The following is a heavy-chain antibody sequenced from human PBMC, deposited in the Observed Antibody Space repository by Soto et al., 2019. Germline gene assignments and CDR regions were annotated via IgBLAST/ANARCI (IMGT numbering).Heavy chain of an antibody. V-gene: IGHV1-69*02. CDR1: GGTFSSYT. Sequence: ASVKVSCKASGGTFSSYTISWVRQAPGQGLEWMGRIIPILGIANYAQKFQGRVTITADKSTSTAYMELSSLRSEDTAVYYCARGPDPGEYYYYYYMDVWGKGTTVTVSS. CDR2: IIPILGIA. J-gene: IGHJ6*03. D-gene: IGHD3-16*01. CDR3: ARGPDPGEYYYYYYMDV.